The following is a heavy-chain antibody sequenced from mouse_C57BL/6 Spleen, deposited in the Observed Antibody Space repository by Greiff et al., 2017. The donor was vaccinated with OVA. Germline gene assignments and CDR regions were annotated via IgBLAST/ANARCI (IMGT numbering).Heavy chain of an antibody. Sequence: QVQLQQPGAELVKPGASVKLSCKASGYTFTSYWMHWVKQRPGQGLEWIGMIHPNSGSTNYNEKFKSKATLTVDKSSSTAYMQLSSLTSEDSAVYYGAKEGNYDYFAWFAYWGQGTLVTVSA. D-gene: IGHD2-4*01. V-gene: IGHV1-64*01. CDR3: AKEGNYDYFAWFAY. J-gene: IGHJ3*01. CDR2: IHPNSGST. CDR1: GYTFTSYW.